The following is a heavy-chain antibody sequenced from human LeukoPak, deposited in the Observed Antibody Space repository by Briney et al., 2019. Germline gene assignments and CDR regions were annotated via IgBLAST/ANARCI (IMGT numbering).Heavy chain of an antibody. Sequence: GGSLRLSCAASGFTFSTYGMDWVRQAPGKGLEWVAIVSYDESSEYYADSVKGRFTISRDNSKNTLYLQMNSLRDEDTAVYYCASGIGLRLEIVFDCWGQGILVTVSS. D-gene: IGHD4-17*01. CDR2: VSYDESSE. V-gene: IGHV3-30*03. J-gene: IGHJ4*02. CDR1: GFTFSTYG. CDR3: ASGIGLRLEIVFDC.